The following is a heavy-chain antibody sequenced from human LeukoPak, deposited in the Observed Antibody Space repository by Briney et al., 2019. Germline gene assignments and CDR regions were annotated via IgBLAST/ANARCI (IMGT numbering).Heavy chain of an antibody. CDR1: GFTFSNYG. CDR2: ISGGGGIT. V-gene: IGHV3-23*01. Sequence: GGSLRLSCAASGFTFSNYGMSWVRQAPGKGLEWVSAISGGGGITYYADSVMGRFTISRDNSKNTLDLRMNSLKAEDTAVYYCSKMGGFLDYWGQGTLVTVSS. CDR3: SKMGGFLDY. D-gene: IGHD3-10*01. J-gene: IGHJ4*02.